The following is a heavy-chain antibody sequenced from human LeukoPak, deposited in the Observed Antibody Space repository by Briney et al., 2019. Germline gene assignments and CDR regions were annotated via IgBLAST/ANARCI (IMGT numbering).Heavy chain of an antibody. D-gene: IGHD2-15*01. Sequence: GGSLRLSCAASGFTLSSYEINWVRQAPGKGLEWVSYISSSGSTKYYADSVKGRFTISRDNSKNTLYLQMNSLRAEDTAIYYCAKNGDRGAYCTGGTCYPYFYYYMDVWGKGTTVTI. CDR1: GFTLSSYE. CDR2: ISSSGSTK. J-gene: IGHJ6*03. CDR3: AKNGDRGAYCTGGTCYPYFYYYMDV. V-gene: IGHV3-48*03.